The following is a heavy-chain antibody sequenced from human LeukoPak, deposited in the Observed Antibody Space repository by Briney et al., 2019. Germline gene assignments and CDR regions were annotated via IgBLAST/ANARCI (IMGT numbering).Heavy chain of an antibody. D-gene: IGHD3-10*01. CDR3: ARIPGGSGSQYDY. V-gene: IGHV3-74*01. CDR1: GFTFSSYW. J-gene: IGHJ4*02. Sequence: GGSLRLSCAASGFTFSSYWMHWVRQAPGEGLVWVSRINSDGSSTFYADSVKGRFTTSRDNAENTVYLQMNSLRADDTAVYYCARIPGGSGSQYDYWGQGTLVIVSS. CDR2: INSDGSST.